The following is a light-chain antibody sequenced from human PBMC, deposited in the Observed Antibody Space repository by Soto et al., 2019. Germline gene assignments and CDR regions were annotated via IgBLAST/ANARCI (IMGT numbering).Light chain of an antibody. CDR2: AAS. CDR3: QQANSFPWT. Sequence: DIQMTQSPSSVSAPGGDRVTITCRASHGVGSWLAWYQQKPGKPPKLLIFAASTLQIGVPSRFSGSGSGTDFTLTISSLQPEDVASYYCQQANSFPWTFGQGTEVEIK. CDR1: HGVGSW. J-gene: IGKJ1*01. V-gene: IGKV1-12*01.